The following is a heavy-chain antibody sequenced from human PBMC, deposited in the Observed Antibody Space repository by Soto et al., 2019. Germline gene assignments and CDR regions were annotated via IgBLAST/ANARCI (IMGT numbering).Heavy chain of an antibody. J-gene: IGHJ4*02. D-gene: IGHD2-2*01. CDR2: IYHSGRT. CDR3: AIVPYY. CDR1: GRSISSGGYS. Sequence: PSETLSLTCAVSGRSISSGGYSWSWSRQPPGKGLEWIGYIYHSGRTYYNPSLKSRVTISVDRSKNQFSLKLSSVTAADTAVYYSAIVPYYWGQGTLVTVST. V-gene: IGHV4-30-2*01.